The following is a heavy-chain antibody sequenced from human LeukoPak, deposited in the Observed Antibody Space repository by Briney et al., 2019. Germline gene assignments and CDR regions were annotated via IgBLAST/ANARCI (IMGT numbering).Heavy chain of an antibody. V-gene: IGHV3-72*01. Sequence: GGSLRLSCAASGFTFRDYILDWVRQAPEKGLEWVARIRRATNSSTTEYAASVKGRFIVSRDDSKNSLFLHMNSLKTEDTAVYYCTRDGGDFYYSAFDIWGQGTVVTVSS. CDR1: GFTFRDYI. J-gene: IGHJ3*02. CDR3: TRDGGDFYYSAFDI. D-gene: IGHD3-10*01. CDR2: IRRATNSSTT.